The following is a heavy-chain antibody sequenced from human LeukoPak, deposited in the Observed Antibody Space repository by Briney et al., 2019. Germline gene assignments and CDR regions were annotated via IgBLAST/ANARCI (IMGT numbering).Heavy chain of an antibody. Sequence: ASVKVSCKASGYTFTSYDINWVRQATGQGLEWMGWMNPNSGNTGYAQKFQGRVTLTRNTSISTAYMELSSLRSEDTAVYYCARGFVVVPGRKNWFDPWGQGTLVTVSS. CDR3: ARGFVVVPGRKNWFDP. D-gene: IGHD2-2*01. J-gene: IGHJ5*02. V-gene: IGHV1-8*03. CDR2: MNPNSGNT. CDR1: GYTFTSYD.